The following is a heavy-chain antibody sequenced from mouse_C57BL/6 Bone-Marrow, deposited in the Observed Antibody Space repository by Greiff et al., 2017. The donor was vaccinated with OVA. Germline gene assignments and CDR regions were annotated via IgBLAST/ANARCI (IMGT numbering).Heavy chain of an antibody. Sequence: DVKLVESVAELVRPGASVKLSCTASGFNIKNTYMHWVKQRPEQGLEWIGRIDPANGNTKYAPKFQGKATITADTSSNPAYLQLSSLTSEDTAIYYCGGDYYYYPGAYWGQGTLVTVSA. J-gene: IGHJ3*01. CDR3: GGDYYYYPGAY. D-gene: IGHD2-1*01. CDR2: IDPANGNT. CDR1: GFNIKNTY. V-gene: IGHV14-3*01.